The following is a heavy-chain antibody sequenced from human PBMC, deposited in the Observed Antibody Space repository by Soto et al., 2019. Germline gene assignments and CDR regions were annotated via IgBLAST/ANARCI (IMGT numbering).Heavy chain of an antibody. Sequence: SETLSLTCTVSGGSISSSYWSWIRQPPGKGLEWIGYVYNSGSTNYNPSLKSRVTISEDTSKSQFSLKVNSMTAADTAVYYCARYRREAVAGYTLDNWGQGILVTVSS. CDR1: GGSISSSY. V-gene: IGHV4-59*01. J-gene: IGHJ4*02. CDR3: ARYRREAVAGYTLDN. CDR2: VYNSGST. D-gene: IGHD6-13*01.